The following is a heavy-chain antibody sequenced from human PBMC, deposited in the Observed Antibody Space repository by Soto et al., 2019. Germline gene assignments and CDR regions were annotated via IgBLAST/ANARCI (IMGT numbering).Heavy chain of an antibody. Sequence: EVQLLESGGGLVQPGGSLRLSCVGSGFFFSSYTMTWVRQAPGKGLEWVSSFSDNSENTYYADSVRGRFTISRDNSKNTLFLQMTSLTAEDTAMYYCAKARDQQWVRLPFDYWGQGILVIVSS. CDR3: AKARDQQWVRLPFDY. CDR1: GFFFSSYT. V-gene: IGHV3-23*01. CDR2: FSDNSENT. D-gene: IGHD6-19*01. J-gene: IGHJ4*02.